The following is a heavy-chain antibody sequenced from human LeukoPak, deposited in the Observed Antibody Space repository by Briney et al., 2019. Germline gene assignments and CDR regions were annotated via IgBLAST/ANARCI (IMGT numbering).Heavy chain of an antibody. Sequence: GGSLRLSCATSGFTLSSFWMHWVRQPPGKGLVWVSRINSDGTDTNYADSGKGRFTISRDNYKDTVYLQMNSLTAEDTAVYYCARSAWGTSVHFDKWGQGALVTVSS. CDR3: ARSAWGTSVHFDK. J-gene: IGHJ4*02. CDR1: GFTLSSFW. V-gene: IGHV3-74*01. CDR2: INSDGTDT. D-gene: IGHD3-16*01.